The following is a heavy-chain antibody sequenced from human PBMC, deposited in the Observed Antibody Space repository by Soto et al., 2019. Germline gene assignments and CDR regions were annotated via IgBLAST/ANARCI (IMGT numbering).Heavy chain of an antibody. V-gene: IGHV1-69*13. Sequence: SVKVSCKASGGTFSSYAISWVRQAPGQGLEWMGGIIPIFGTANYAQKFQGRVTITADESTSTAYMELSSLRSEDTAVYYCAREWDSYGLDAFDIWGQGTMVTVSS. CDR2: IIPIFGTA. CDR3: AREWDSYGLDAFDI. CDR1: GGTFSSYA. J-gene: IGHJ3*02. D-gene: IGHD5-18*01.